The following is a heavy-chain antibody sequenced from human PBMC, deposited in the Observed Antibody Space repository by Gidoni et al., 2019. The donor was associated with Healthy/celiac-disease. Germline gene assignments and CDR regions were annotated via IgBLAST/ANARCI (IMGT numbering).Heavy chain of an antibody. D-gene: IGHD6-6*01. Sequence: EVQLVESGGGLVQPGRSLRLSCAASGFTFDDYAMHWVRQAPGKGLEWVSGISWNSGSIGYADSVKGRFTISRDNAKNSLYLQMNSLRAEDTALYYCAKDSGPQLVRGWFDPWGQGTLVTVSS. CDR2: ISWNSGSI. J-gene: IGHJ5*02. CDR1: GFTFDDYA. V-gene: IGHV3-9*01. CDR3: AKDSGPQLVRGWFDP.